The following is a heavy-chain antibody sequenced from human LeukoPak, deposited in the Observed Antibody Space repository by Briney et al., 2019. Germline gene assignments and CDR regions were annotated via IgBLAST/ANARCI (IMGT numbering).Heavy chain of an antibody. Sequence: GESLKISCRVSGDGFDNYWIGWVRHMSGEGLQWVAIIHPSSSATHYSPSFQGRVSISADKAITTAYLQWNSLRTSDTAIYFCARRAHLAQLGDDWFDPWGRGPLSPFPQ. D-gene: IGHD2-21*01. CDR1: GDGFDNYW. CDR2: IHPSSSAT. J-gene: IGHJ5*02. V-gene: IGHV5-51*01. CDR3: ARRAHLAQLGDDWFDP.